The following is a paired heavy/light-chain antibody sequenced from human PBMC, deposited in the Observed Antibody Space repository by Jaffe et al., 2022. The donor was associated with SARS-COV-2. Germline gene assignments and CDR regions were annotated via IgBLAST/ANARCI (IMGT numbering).Heavy chain of an antibody. CDR3: AHWNAVGEFLGPFDH. CDR1: GFTFSTHT. Sequence: EVQLVESGGGPVKPGGSLRLSCAASGFTFSTHTMNWVRQAPGKGLEWVSFISSSSNHIYYADSVKGRFTISRDNAKNSLYLQMNSLRAEDTAVYYCAHWNAVGEFLGPFDHWGQGALVTVSS. CDR2: ISSSSNHI. V-gene: IGHV3-21*06. J-gene: IGHJ4*02. D-gene: IGHD3-10*01.
Light chain of an antibody. CDR3: QQYGGSRYT. CDR1: QSVSSNY. J-gene: IGKJ2*01. CDR2: GAS. Sequence: EIVLTQSPGTLSLSPGERATLSCRASQSVSSNYLAWYRQKPGQAPRLLIYGASIRATGIPDRFSGSGSGTDFTLTISRLEPEDFAVYYCQQYGGSRYTFGQGTKLDIK. V-gene: IGKV3-20*01.